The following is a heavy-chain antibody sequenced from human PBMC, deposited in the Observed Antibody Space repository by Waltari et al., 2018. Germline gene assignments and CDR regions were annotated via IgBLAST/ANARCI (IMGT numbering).Heavy chain of an antibody. CDR1: GGSINTGYSS. J-gene: IGHJ2*01. CDR3: ARGQWGAAGTQEWYYFDL. V-gene: IGHV4-61*01. CDR2: FQDRGKP. D-gene: IGHD3-3*01. Sequence: QVQLRESGPGMVKPLETLSLNCAVSGGSINTGYSSPWNWFRQPPGKGLEWIGFFQDRGKPKYNPSLKGRVAISIDTSKNQYSLRLTSVTVADTATYYCARGQWGAAGTQEWYYFDLWGRGTLVTVSS.